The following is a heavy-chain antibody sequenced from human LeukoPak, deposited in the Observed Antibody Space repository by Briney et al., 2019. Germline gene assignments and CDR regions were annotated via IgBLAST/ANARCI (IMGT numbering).Heavy chain of an antibody. V-gene: IGHV3-66*01. CDR2: LYSGGST. Sequence: GGSLRLSCAASGFTVSTNYMSWVRQAPGKGLDWVSILYSGGSTYYADSVTGRFTISRDNSKNTLYLQMNSLRAEDTAVYYCARDNFHYGSTYWGQGTLVTVSS. D-gene: IGHD3-10*01. CDR1: GFTVSTNY. J-gene: IGHJ4*02. CDR3: ARDNFHYGSTY.